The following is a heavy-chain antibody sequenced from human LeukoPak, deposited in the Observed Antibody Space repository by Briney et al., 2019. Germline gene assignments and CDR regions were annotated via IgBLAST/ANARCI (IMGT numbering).Heavy chain of an antibody. D-gene: IGHD3-3*01. Sequence: SETLSLTCTVSGGSISSSSYYWGWIRQPPGKGLEWIGSIYYSGSTYYNPSLKSRVTISVDTSKNQFSLTMSSVTAADTAVYYCARDKLRRFLEWLLRGENAFDIWGQGKMVTVSS. CDR1: GGSISSSSYY. J-gene: IGHJ3*02. CDR2: IYYSGST. CDR3: ARDKLRRFLEWLLRGENAFDI. V-gene: IGHV4-39*07.